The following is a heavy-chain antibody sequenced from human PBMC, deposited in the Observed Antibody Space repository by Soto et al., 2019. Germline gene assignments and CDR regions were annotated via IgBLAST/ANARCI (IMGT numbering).Heavy chain of an antibody. CDR1: GYTFTSYG. J-gene: IGHJ6*03. D-gene: IGHD3-3*01. CDR2: ISAYNGNT. Sequence: GESLKISCKASGYTFTSYGISWVRQAPGQGLEWMGWISAYNGNTNYAQKLQGRVTMTTDTSTSTAYMELRSLRSDDTAVYYCARYGSRITAGLRFLEGVFGYYYYYMDVWGKGTTVTVSS. V-gene: IGHV1-18*01. CDR3: ARYGSRITAGLRFLEGVFGYYYYYMDV.